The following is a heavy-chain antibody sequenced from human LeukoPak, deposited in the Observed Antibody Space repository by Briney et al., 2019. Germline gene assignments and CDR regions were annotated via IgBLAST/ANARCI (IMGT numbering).Heavy chain of an antibody. CDR1: GGSISSSSYY. Sequence: SETLSLTCTVSGGSISSSSYYWGWIRQPPGKGLEWIGSIYYSGSTYYNPSLKSRVTISVDTSKNQFSLKLSSVTAADTAVYHCARDRTELTGFSYWGQGTLVTVSS. CDR3: ARDRTELTGFSY. J-gene: IGHJ4*02. CDR2: IYYSGST. V-gene: IGHV4-39*07. D-gene: IGHD7-27*01.